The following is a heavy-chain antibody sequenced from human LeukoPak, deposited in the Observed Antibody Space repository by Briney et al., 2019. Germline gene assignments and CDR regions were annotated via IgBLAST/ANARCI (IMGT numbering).Heavy chain of an antibody. CDR1: GFTFSSYG. V-gene: IGHV3-30*18. Sequence: PGRSLRLSCAASGFTFSSYGMHWVRQAPGKGLEWVAVISYDGSNKYYADSVKGRFTISRDNSKNTLYLQMNSLRAEDTAVYYCAKDDGGSYYIYYYYMDVWGKGTMVTISS. CDR2: ISYDGSNK. D-gene: IGHD1-26*01. J-gene: IGHJ6*03. CDR3: AKDDGGSYYIYYYYMDV.